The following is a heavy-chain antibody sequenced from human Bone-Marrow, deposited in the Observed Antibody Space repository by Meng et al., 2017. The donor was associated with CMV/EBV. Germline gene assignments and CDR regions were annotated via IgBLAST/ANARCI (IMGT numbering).Heavy chain of an antibody. CDR1: GGSFSGYY. J-gene: IGHJ6*02. Sequence: SETLSLTCAVYGGSFSGYYWSWIRQPPGKGLEWIGEINHSGSTNYNPSLKSRVTISVDTSKNQFSLKLSSVTAADTAVYYCARGGGYCSSTSCYRSAAYYYYGMDVWGQGTTVTVSS. D-gene: IGHD2-2*02. CDR3: ARGGGYCSSTSCYRSAAYYYYGMDV. CDR2: INHSGST. V-gene: IGHV4-34*01.